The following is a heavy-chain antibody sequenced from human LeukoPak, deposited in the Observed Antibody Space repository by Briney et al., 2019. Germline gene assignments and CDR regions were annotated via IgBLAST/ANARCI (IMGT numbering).Heavy chain of an antibody. Sequence: SETLSLTCTVSGGSISSYYWSWIRQPPGKGLEWIGYIYYSGSTNYNPSIKSRVTISVDTSKNQFSLKLSSVTAADTAVYYCARALLDFWSGYYYYFDYWGQGTLVTVSS. J-gene: IGHJ4*02. V-gene: IGHV4-59*01. CDR2: IYYSGST. D-gene: IGHD3-3*01. CDR1: GGSISSYY. CDR3: ARALLDFWSGYYYYFDY.